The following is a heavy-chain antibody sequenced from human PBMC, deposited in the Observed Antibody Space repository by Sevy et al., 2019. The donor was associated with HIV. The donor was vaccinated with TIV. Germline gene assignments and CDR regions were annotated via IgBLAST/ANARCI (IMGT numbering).Heavy chain of an antibody. V-gene: IGHV4-34*01. CDR2: INHSGST. J-gene: IGHJ5*02. Sequence: TLSLTCAVYGGSFSGYYWSWIRQPPGKGLEWIGEINHSGSTNYNPSLKSRVTISVDTSKNQFSLKLSSVTAADTAVYYCARVSRLLWFRESNWFDPWGQGTLVTVSS. D-gene: IGHD3-10*01. CDR3: ARVSRLLWFRESNWFDP. CDR1: GGSFSGYY.